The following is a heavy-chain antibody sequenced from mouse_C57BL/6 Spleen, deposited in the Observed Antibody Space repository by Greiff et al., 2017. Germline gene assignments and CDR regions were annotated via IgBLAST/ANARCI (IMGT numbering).Heavy chain of an antibody. V-gene: IGHV5-17*01. J-gene: IGHJ4*01. CDR1: GFTFSDYG. CDR3: AAHYYGSSSRYAMDY. Sequence: EVHLVESGGGLVKPGGSLKLSCAASGFTFSDYGMHWVRQAPEQGLAWVAYISSGGSTIYYAATVKGRFTNSRDKAKNTLFLQMTTLWSEDTAMYYCAAHYYGSSSRYAMDYWGQGTSVTVSS. CDR2: ISSGGSTI. D-gene: IGHD1-1*01.